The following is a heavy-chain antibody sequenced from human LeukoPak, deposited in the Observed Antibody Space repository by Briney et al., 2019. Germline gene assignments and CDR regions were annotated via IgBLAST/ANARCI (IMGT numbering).Heavy chain of an antibody. CDR2: IYPGDSDT. V-gene: IGHV5-51*01. D-gene: IGHD1-26*01. CDR1: GYSFTSYW. CDR3: GMSGDRVPLQDDVFDV. J-gene: IGHJ3*01. Sequence: GESLKISCKGSGYSFTSYWIGWVRQMPGKGLEWMGIIYPGDSDTRYSPSFQGQVTISADKSISTAYLQWSSLQASDTVMYYCGMSGDRVPLQDDVFDVWGQGTMVTVST.